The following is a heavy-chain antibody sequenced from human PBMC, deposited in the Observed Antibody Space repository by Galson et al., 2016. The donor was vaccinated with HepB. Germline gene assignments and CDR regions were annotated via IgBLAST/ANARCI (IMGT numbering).Heavy chain of an antibody. CDR1: GGSIGNSY. CDR2: VSHTGTA. Sequence: ATLSLTCSVSGGSIGNSYWSWVRQPPGKGLEYIGCVSHTGTANYNPSLMSRVTMSVDASKSQFSLKLSSVTAADTAVYYCARKYPRDLRITIVRGSRDAFDIWGQGTMVTVSS. D-gene: IGHD3-10*01. J-gene: IGHJ3*02. V-gene: IGHV4-59*12. CDR3: ARKYPRDLRITIVRGSRDAFDI.